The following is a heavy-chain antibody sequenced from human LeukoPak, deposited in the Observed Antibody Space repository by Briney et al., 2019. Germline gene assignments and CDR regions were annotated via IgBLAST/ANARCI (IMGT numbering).Heavy chain of an antibody. Sequence: GGSLRLSCSASGFTFSSYATHWVRQAPGKGLEYVSGISSNGGSTYYADSVKGRFTISRDNSKNTLYLQMNSLRPEDAAVYYCANLPLWGQGTLVTVSS. CDR3: ANLPL. J-gene: IGHJ4*02. CDR2: ISSNGGST. V-gene: IGHV3-64*04. CDR1: GFTFSSYA.